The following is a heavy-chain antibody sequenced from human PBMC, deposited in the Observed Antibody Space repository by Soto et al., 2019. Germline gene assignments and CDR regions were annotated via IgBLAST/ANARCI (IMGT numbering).Heavy chain of an antibody. D-gene: IGHD7-27*01. V-gene: IGHV4-59*11. Sequence: QVQLQESGPGLVKPSETLSLTCTVSGGSINNHYWSWVRQPPGKGLEWIGYIYYTGSTNYNPSVKSRLTMSVVTSKNQFSLKLSSVTAADTAIYYCARANWYFEYWGQGILVTVSS. CDR1: GGSINNHY. J-gene: IGHJ4*02. CDR3: ARANWYFEY. CDR2: IYYTGST.